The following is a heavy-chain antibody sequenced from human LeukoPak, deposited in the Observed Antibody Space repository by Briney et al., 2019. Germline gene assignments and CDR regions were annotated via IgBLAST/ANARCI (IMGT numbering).Heavy chain of an antibody. CDR2: IYTSGST. V-gene: IGHV4-4*09. J-gene: IGHJ6*03. CDR1: GGSISSYY. CDR3: ARAPTKIYYYMDV. D-gene: IGHD5-24*01. Sequence: SETLSLTCTVSGGSISSYYWSWIRQPPGKGLEWFGYIYTSGSTNYNPSLKSRVTISVDTSKNQVSLKVSSVTAADTAVYYCARAPTKIYYYMDVWGKGTTVTVSS.